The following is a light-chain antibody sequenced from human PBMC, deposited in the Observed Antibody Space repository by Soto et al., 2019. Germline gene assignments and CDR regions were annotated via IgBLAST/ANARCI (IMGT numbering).Light chain of an antibody. CDR2: GAS. Sequence: EIVMTQSPATLSVSPGERATLSCRASQSVSSNLAWYQQKPGQAPRLLMYGASSRATGIPDRFSGSGSGTDFTLTISRLEPEDFAVYYCQQYGSSLSWTFGQGTKVDNK. CDR3: QQYGSSLSWT. J-gene: IGKJ1*01. CDR1: QSVSSN. V-gene: IGKV3-20*01.